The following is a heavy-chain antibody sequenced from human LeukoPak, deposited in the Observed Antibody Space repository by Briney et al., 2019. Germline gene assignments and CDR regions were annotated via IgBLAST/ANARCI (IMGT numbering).Heavy chain of an antibody. V-gene: IGHV4-39*01. CDR1: GGSISSSSYY. J-gene: IGHJ4*02. D-gene: IGHD2-2*01. CDR2: IYYSGST. CDR3: ARHDIGSTSCYDY. Sequence: KTSETLSLTCTVSGGSISSSSYYWGWIRQPPGKGLEWIGSIYYSGSTYYNPSLKSRVTISVDTSKNQFSLKLSSVTAADTAVYYCARHDIGSTSCYDYWGQGTLVTVSS.